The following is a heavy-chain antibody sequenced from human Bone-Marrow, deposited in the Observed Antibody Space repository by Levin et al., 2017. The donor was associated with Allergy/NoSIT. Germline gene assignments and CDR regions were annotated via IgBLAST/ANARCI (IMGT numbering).Heavy chain of an antibody. CDR1: GFTFTGYG. CDR3: ARAPIGRHFDDAFNI. J-gene: IGHJ3*02. V-gene: IGHV3-33*01. D-gene: IGHD1-26*01. CDR2: IWYDGSIE. Sequence: HPGGSLRLSCAASGFTFTGYGMHWVRQAPGKGLEWVAVIWYDGSIEFYADSVKGRFTISRDNSKNTLYLQMNSLRAEDTAVYYCARAPIGRHFDDAFNIWGQGTVVTVSS.